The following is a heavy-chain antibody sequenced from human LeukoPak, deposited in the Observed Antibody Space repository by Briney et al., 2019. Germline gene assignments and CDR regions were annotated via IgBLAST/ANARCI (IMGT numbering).Heavy chain of an antibody. D-gene: IGHD6-13*01. CDR1: GYTFTGYY. V-gene: IGHV1-2*02. Sequence: GASVKVSCKASGYTFTGYYMHWVRQAPGQGLEWMGWINPNSGGTNYAQKFQGRVTMTRDTSISTAYMELSRLRSDDTAVYYCARGQTAAGLRNWFDPWGQGTLVTVSS. CDR3: ARGQTAAGLRNWFDP. J-gene: IGHJ5*02. CDR2: INPNSGGT.